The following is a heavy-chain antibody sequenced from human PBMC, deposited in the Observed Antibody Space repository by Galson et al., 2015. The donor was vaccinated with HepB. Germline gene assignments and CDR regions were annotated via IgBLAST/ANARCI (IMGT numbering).Heavy chain of an antibody. J-gene: IGHJ4*02. CDR3: TRRGLQREFDY. D-gene: IGHD6-25*01. V-gene: IGHV3-23*01. CDR2: LTEGGDKT. Sequence: SLRLSCAASGFTFTSYAMRWVRQAPEKGLEWISSLTEGGDKTFYADSVKGRFTISRDNSKNTLYLQMNSLRAEDTALYYCTRRGLQREFDYWGQGTLVTVSS. CDR1: GFTFTSYA.